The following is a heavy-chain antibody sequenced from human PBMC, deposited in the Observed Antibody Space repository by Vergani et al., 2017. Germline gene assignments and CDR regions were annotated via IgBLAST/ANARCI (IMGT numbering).Heavy chain of an antibody. J-gene: IGHJ5*02. CDR1: GFTFSRYS. Sequence: EVQLVESGGGLVKPGGSLRLSCAASGFTFSRYSMNWVRQAPGKGLEWVSSISSSSSYIYYADSVKGRFTISRDNAKNSLYLQMNSLRAEDTAVYYCARDPSKYCSGGSCYGQYNWFDPWGQGTLVTVSS. CDR2: ISSSSSYI. D-gene: IGHD2-15*01. V-gene: IGHV3-21*01. CDR3: ARDPSKYCSGGSCYGQYNWFDP.